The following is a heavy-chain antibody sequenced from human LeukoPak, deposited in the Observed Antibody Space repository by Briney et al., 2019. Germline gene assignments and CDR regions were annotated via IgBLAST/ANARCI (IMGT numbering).Heavy chain of an antibody. Sequence: GGSQRLSCAASGFTFSSYWMHWVRQAPGKGLVWVSRINSDGSSTSYADSVKGRFTISRDNAKNTLYLQMNSLRAEDTAVYYCARDGDILTRYDVYFDYWGQGTLVTVSS. D-gene: IGHD3-9*01. CDR1: GFTFSSYW. CDR3: ARDGDILTRYDVYFDY. CDR2: INSDGSST. J-gene: IGHJ4*02. V-gene: IGHV3-74*01.